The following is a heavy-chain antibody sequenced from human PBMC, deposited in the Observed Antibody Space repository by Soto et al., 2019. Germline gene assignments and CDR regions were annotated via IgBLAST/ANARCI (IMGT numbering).Heavy chain of an antibody. D-gene: IGHD4-17*01. V-gene: IGHV4-30-4*01. CDR1: GGSISSGDYY. CDR3: ARGGTTVGYYFDY. J-gene: IGHJ4*02. Sequence: QVQLQESGPGLVKPSQTLSLTCTVSGGSISSGDYYWSWIRQPPGKGLEWIGYIYYSGSTYYNPSLKSRVTISVDTSKNQCSLKLSSVTAADTGVYYCARGGTTVGYYFDYLGQGTLVTVSS. CDR2: IYYSGST.